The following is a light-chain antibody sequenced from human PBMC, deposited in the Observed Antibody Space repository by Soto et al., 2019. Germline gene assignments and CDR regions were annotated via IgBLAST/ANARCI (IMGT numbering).Light chain of an antibody. CDR2: RNN. CDR1: SSTIGSNY. Sequence: QSVLTQPPSASGTPGQRVTLSCSGSSSTIGSNYVYWYQQLPGTAPKLLIYRNNQRPSGVPDRFSGSRSVTSASRAISGLRSEDEAEYYCAAWDECRSGWVFGGGTKLTVL. J-gene: IGLJ3*02. CDR3: AAWDECRSGWV. V-gene: IGLV1-47*01.